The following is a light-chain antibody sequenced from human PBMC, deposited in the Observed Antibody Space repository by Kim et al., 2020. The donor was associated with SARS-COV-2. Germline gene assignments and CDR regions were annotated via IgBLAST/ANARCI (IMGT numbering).Light chain of an antibody. Sequence: GQSASLTCRESQCVSITTLAWAQQNPGQAPSLLIYGAYNTATGIPDRFSGSGPGTDVTLIICRLEPEDFAVYYTQYYGTSPRITFGPGTKVLIK. CDR3: QYYGTSPRIT. CDR1: QCVSITT. V-gene: IGKV3-20*01. J-gene: IGKJ3*01. CDR2: GAY.